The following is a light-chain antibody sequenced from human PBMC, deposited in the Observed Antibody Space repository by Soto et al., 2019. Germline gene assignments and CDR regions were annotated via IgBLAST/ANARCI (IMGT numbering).Light chain of an antibody. J-gene: IGKJ2*02. CDR3: QQYGSSSCS. CDR1: QNIGSSF. CDR2: GAS. Sequence: EIVLTQSPGTLSLSPGESPTLSCRASQNIGSSFLAWYQQKPGQAPRLLIYGASNRATGIPDRFSGSGSGTDFTLSIASLWPEDFAVYYCQQYGSSSCSFGQGTKLEIK. V-gene: IGKV3-20*01.